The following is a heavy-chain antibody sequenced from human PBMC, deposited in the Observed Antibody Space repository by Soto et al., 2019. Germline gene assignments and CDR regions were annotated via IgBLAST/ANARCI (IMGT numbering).Heavy chain of an antibody. J-gene: IGHJ6*02. Sequence: ASVKVSCKASGGTFSSYAISWVRQAPGQGLEWMGGIIPIFGTANYAQKFQGRVTITADESTSTAYMELSSLRPEDTAVYYCARGEGDYCSSTSCYPGAGYYYYGMDVWGQGTTVTVSS. CDR2: IIPIFGTA. V-gene: IGHV1-69*13. D-gene: IGHD2-2*01. CDR3: ARGEGDYCSSTSCYPGAGYYYYGMDV. CDR1: GGTFSSYA.